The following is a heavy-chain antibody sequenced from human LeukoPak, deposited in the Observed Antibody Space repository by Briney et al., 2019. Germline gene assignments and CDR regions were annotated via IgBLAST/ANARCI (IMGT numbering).Heavy chain of an antibody. CDR2: IDFTSRYI. CDR1: GFTFSSYS. V-gene: IGHV3-21*04. J-gene: IGHJ6*02. CDR3: AKDLTMVRGVMVNYYYYYGMDV. D-gene: IGHD3-10*01. Sequence: GGSLRLSCAASGFTFSSYSMNWVRQAPGKGLEWVSSIDFTSRYIYNADSVKGRITTSRDNAKNSLDLQMNSLRAEDTALYYCAKDLTMVRGVMVNYYYYYGMDVWGQGTTVTVSS.